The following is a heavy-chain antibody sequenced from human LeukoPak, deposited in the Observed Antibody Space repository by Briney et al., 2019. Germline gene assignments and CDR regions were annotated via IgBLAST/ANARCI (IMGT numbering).Heavy chain of an antibody. CDR3: ARAYYMDV. CDR2: MNPNSGNT. CDR1: GCTFTTYD. J-gene: IGHJ6*03. V-gene: IGHV1-8*02. Sequence: ASVKVSCKASGCTFTTYDITWVRQATGQGLEWMGWMNPNSGNTDYAQKFQGRVTMTRNSSISTAYMELSSLRSEDTAVYYCARAYYMDVWGKGTTVTVSS.